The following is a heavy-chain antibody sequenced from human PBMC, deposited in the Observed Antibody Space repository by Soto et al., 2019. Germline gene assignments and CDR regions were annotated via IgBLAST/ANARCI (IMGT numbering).Heavy chain of an antibody. V-gene: IGHV4-34*01. J-gene: IGHJ4*02. D-gene: IGHD5-12*01. CDR1: GVSFSGYY. CDR2: IEHSGSP. CDR3: ARAPIKRRDGYENPGDFDY. Sequence: QVQQWGTGLLKPSETLSLTCAVYGVSFSGYYWSWIRQPPGKGLEWIGEIEHSGSPNYSPSLESRVTISVDTSKKQFSLRLRSVPAADTAVYYCARAPIKRRDGYENPGDFDYWGQGTLVTVSS.